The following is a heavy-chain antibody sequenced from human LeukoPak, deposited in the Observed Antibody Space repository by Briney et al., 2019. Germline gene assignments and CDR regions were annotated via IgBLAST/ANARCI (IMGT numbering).Heavy chain of an antibody. Sequence: GGSLRLSCAASGFNFSSYAMHWVRQAPGKGPEWVAVISYDGSNKYHADSVKARFTISRDNSKNTLYLQTNSLRAEDTAVYYCARTHLTYSYGPFGYWGQGTLVTVSS. CDR1: GFNFSSYA. CDR3: ARTHLTYSYGPFGY. CDR2: ISYDGSNK. V-gene: IGHV3-30-3*01. J-gene: IGHJ4*02. D-gene: IGHD5-18*01.